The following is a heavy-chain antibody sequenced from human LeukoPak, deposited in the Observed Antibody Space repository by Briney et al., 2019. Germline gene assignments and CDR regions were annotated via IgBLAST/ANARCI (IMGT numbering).Heavy chain of an antibody. D-gene: IGHD3/OR15-3a*01. V-gene: IGHV3-7*03. CDR1: GFTFGDTW. Sequence: PGGSLRLSCAASGFTFGDTWMNWVRQAPGQGPEWVANIKQDGSEKFYVASVKGRFTISRDNAKNSLYLQMNSLRAEDTALYYCATSYDMGWLIGYWGQGTLVTASS. CDR3: ATSYDMGWLIGY. CDR2: IKQDGSEK. J-gene: IGHJ4*02.